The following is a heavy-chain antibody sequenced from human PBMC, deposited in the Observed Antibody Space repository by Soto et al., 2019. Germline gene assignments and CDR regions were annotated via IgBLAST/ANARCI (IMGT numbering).Heavy chain of an antibody. Sequence: PSETLSLAGAVSVYSVSSGCYWGCIRQPPGKGLEWIGSMYHSGSTDYNPSLKSRITISVDTSKNQFSLKLRSATAADTAVYYCVRDYSGSSFDYWGQGTLVTVSS. V-gene: IGHV4-38-2*02. CDR3: VRDYSGSSFDY. D-gene: IGHD1-26*01. CDR1: VYSVSSGCY. CDR2: MYHSGST. J-gene: IGHJ4*02.